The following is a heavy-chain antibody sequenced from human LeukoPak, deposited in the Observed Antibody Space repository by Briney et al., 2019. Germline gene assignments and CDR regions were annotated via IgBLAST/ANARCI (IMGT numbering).Heavy chain of an antibody. D-gene: IGHD2-2*01. Sequence: SETLSLTCTVSGGSISSSSYYWGWIRQPPGKGLERIGSIYYSGSTYYNPSLKSRVTISVDTSKNQFSLKLSSVSAADTAVYYCARRGDCSSTSCYRGWFDPWGQGTLVTVSS. CDR3: ARRGDCSSTSCYRGWFDP. V-gene: IGHV4-39*01. J-gene: IGHJ5*02. CDR1: GGSISSSSYY. CDR2: IYYSGST.